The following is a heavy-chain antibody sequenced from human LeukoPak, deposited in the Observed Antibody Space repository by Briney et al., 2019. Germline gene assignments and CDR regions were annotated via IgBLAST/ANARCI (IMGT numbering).Heavy chain of an antibody. CDR2: IKQDGSEK. J-gene: IGHJ4*02. CDR3: ARDQETYYYDSSGFRYFDY. CDR1: GFTFSSYW. Sequence: PGGSLRLSCAASGFTFSSYWMSWVRQAPGKGLEWVANIKQDGSEKYYVDSVKGRFTISRDNAKNSLYLQMNSLRAEDTAVYYRARDQETYYYDSSGFRYFDYWGQGTLVTVSS. V-gene: IGHV3-7*01. D-gene: IGHD3-22*01.